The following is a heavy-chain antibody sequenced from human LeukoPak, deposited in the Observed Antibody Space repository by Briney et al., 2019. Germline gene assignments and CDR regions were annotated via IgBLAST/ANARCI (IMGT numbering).Heavy chain of an antibody. Sequence: PSETLSLTCTVSGGSITNYYWSWIRQPPGKGLEWIGYIYYSGSTYYNPSLKSRVTISVDTSKNQFSLKLSSVTAADTAVYYCRVVVPAASRNYYGMDVWGQGTTVTVSS. D-gene: IGHD2-2*01. CDR1: GGSITNYY. CDR2: IYYSGST. V-gene: IGHV4-59*01. CDR3: RVVVPAASRNYYGMDV. J-gene: IGHJ6*02.